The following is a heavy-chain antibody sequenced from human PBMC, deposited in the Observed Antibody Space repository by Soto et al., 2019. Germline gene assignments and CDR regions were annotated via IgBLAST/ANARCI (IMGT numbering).Heavy chain of an antibody. J-gene: IGHJ4*02. V-gene: IGHV3-48*02. Sequence: GGSLRLSCTASGFTFSSYGMNWVRQAPGKGLEWVSSISSSSSTIYYADSVRGRFTISRDNAKNSLYLQMNSLRDEDTAVYYCVREISVAGGHFDDWSQGTLVTVSS. D-gene: IGHD6-19*01. CDR3: VREISVAGGHFDD. CDR1: GFTFSSYG. CDR2: ISSSSSTI.